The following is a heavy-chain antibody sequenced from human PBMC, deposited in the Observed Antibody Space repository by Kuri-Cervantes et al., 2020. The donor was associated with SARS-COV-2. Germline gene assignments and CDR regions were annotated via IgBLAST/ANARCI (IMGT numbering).Heavy chain of an antibody. Sequence: GESLKISCAVSGFTFSSYAMHWVRQAPGKGLEWVAVISYDGSNKYYADSVKGRFTISRDNSKNTPYLQMNSLRAEDTAVYYCARDHRDGYNWSSFFGGMDVWGQGTTVTVSS. CDR1: GFTFSSYA. J-gene: IGHJ6*02. V-gene: IGHV3-30-3*01. D-gene: IGHD5-24*01. CDR3: ARDHRDGYNWSSFFGGMDV. CDR2: ISYDGSNK.